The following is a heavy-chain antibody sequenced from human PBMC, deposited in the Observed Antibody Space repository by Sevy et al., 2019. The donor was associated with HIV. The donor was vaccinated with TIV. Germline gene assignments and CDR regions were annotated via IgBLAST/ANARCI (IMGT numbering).Heavy chain of an antibody. V-gene: IGHV3-30*18. J-gene: IGHJ4*02. Sequence: GGSLRLSCAGSGFTGYNYGIHWVRQAPGKGLEWVTMISYDGKNENYEDSVKGRFTISRDNSKNTVYLQMNSLRPDDTAIYYCAKDRSGSWSVDYWGQGTLVTVSS. CDR2: ISYDGKNE. D-gene: IGHD6-13*01. CDR1: GFTGYNYG. CDR3: AKDRSGSWSVDY.